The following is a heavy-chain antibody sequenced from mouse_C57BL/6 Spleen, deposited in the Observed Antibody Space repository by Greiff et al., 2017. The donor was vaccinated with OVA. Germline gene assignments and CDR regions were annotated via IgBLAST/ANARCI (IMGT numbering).Heavy chain of an antibody. CDR2: INPSSGYT. V-gene: IGHV1-7*01. CDR3: ARLRYGSSYVPFDY. D-gene: IGHD1-1*01. CDR1: GYTFTSYW. Sequence: QVQLQQSGAELAKPGASVKLSCKASGYTFTSYWMHWVKQRPGQGLEWIGYINPSSGYTKYNQKFKGKATLTADKSSSTAYMQLSSLTSEDSAVYFCARLRYGSSYVPFDYWGQGTTLTVSS. J-gene: IGHJ2*01.